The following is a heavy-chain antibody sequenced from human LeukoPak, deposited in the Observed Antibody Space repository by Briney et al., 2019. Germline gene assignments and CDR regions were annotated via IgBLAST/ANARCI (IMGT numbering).Heavy chain of an antibody. CDR2: IIPILGIA. V-gene: IGHV1-69*04. Sequence: GASVKVSCKASGGTFSSYAISWVRQAPGQGLEWMGRIIPILGIANYAQKFQGRVTITADKSTSTAYMELSSLRSEDTAVYYCARGGGEAYYYDSSGRDHVDAFDIWGQGTMVTVSS. CDR1: GGTFSSYA. J-gene: IGHJ3*02. CDR3: ARGGGEAYYYDSSGRDHVDAFDI. D-gene: IGHD3-22*01.